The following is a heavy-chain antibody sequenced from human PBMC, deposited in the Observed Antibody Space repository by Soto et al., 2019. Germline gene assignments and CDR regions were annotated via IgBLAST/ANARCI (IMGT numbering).Heavy chain of an antibody. CDR2: IYYSGST. J-gene: IGHJ4*02. V-gene: IGHV4-39*01. CDR3: ARQSSGWYGNDY. CDR1: GGSISSSSYY. D-gene: IGHD6-19*01. Sequence: PSETLSLTCTVSGGSISSSSYYWGWIRQPPGKGLEWIGSIYYSGSTYYNPSLKSRVTISVDTSKNQFSLKLSSVTAADTAVYYCARQSSGWYGNDYWGQGTLVTSPQ.